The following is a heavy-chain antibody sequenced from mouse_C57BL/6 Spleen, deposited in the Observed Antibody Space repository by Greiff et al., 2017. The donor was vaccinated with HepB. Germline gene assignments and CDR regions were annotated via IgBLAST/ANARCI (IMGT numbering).Heavy chain of an antibody. CDR1: GYAFSSYW. Sequence: QVQLKESGAELVKPGASVKISCKASGYAFSSYWMNWVKQRPGKGLEWIGQIYPGDGDTNYNGKFKGKATLTADKSSSTAYMQLSSLTSEDSAVYFCASKGGYSLFDYWGQGTTLTVSS. CDR3: ASKGGYSLFDY. V-gene: IGHV1-80*01. D-gene: IGHD1-1*01. J-gene: IGHJ2*01. CDR2: IYPGDGDT.